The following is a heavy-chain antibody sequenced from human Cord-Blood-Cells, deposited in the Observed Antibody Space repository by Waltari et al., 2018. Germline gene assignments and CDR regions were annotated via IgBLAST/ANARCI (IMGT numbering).Heavy chain of an antibody. V-gene: IGHV1-3*01. Sequence: QVQLVQSGAEVKKPGASVKVSCKASGYTFTSYAMHWVRQAPGQRLEWMGWINAGNGNTKYSPKFQGRVTITRDTSASTAYMELSSLRSEDTAVYYCARDVIDAFDIWGQGTMVTVSS. CDR1: GYTFTSYA. CDR2: INAGNGNT. J-gene: IGHJ3*02. CDR3: ARDVIDAFDI.